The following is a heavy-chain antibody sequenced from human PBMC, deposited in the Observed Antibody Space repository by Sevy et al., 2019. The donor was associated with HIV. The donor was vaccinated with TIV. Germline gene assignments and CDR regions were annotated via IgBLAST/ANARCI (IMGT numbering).Heavy chain of an antibody. CDR3: ARESYDFWTGPVDYDYGMDV. CDR1: GYSFSDSGYY. J-gene: IGHJ6*02. CDR2: INPKSGAT. Sequence: ASVKVSCKASGYSFSDSGYYVHWVRQAPGQGLEWMGWINPKSGATKYARKFEGRVTMTRETSVSTANMELTRLTSDDTAVYYGARESYDFWTGPVDYDYGMDVWGQGTTVTVSS. V-gene: IGHV1-2*02. D-gene: IGHD3-3*01.